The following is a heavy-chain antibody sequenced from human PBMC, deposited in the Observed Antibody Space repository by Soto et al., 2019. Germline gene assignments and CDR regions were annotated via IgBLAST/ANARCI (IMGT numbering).Heavy chain of an antibody. J-gene: IGHJ6*04. CDR2: IHRSGTT. V-gene: IGHV4-4*02. D-gene: IGHD7-27*01. CDR1: GGSITSNSW. CDR3: AGQDFSTGGP. Sequence: QVQLQESGPGLVEPSGTLSLTCAVSGGSITSNSWWSWVRQPPGRGLEWIGEIHRSGTTNYNPSLKSRVTTPVAKSRTQCSLKLTSVPPADAPMFYWAGQDFSTGGPGGRGPPVTVPS.